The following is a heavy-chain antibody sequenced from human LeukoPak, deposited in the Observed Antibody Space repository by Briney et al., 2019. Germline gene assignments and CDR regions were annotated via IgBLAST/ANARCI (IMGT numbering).Heavy chain of an antibody. CDR3: ARAGITGTTWRHWFDP. D-gene: IGHD1-20*01. V-gene: IGHV1-46*01. J-gene: IGHJ5*02. CDR1: GYTFTSYY. Sequence: ASVKVSCKASGYTFTSYYLHWVRQAPGQGLEWMGIINPSGGSTSYAQKFQGRVTMTRDTSTSTVYMELSSLRSEDTAVYYCARAGITGTTWRHWFDPWGREPWSPSPQ. CDR2: INPSGGST.